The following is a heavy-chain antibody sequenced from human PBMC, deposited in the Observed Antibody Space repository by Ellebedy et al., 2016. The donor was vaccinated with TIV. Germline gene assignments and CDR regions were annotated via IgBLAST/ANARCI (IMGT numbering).Heavy chain of an antibody. CDR2: IYSDGRIT. J-gene: IGHJ4*02. D-gene: IGHD5-12*01. Sequence: PGGSLRLSCAASGFTFSSYWMHWVRQAPGKGLVWVSRIYSDGRITSYVDSVEGRFTISRENAKNMLYLQMNSLTAEDTAVYYCARNADIMAPFDHWGQGALVAVSS. CDR3: ARNADIMAPFDH. V-gene: IGHV3-74*01. CDR1: GFTFSSYW.